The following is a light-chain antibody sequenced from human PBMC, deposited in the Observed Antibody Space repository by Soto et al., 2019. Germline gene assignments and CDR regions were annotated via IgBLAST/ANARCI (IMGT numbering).Light chain of an antibody. V-gene: IGKV3-11*01. CDR1: QSVSTY. J-gene: IGKJ5*01. CDR3: HQRNT. Sequence: VLTQSPVTLSLSPGDRATLSCRASQSVSTYLAWYRQKPGQPPRLLIYDTSNRATGVPPRFSGSRSGTDFTLTLSSVEPEDFAPYFCHQRNTFGQGTRLEIK. CDR2: DTS.